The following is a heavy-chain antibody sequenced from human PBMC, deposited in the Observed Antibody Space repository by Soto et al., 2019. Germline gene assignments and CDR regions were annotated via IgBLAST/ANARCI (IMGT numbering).Heavy chain of an antibody. Sequence: GGSLRLSCAASGFTFSRHWVHWVRQAPGTGLEWVSHINGDGSSTNYADSVKGRFTISRDNAKNTLYLQMNSLRAEDTAVYYCVRGGWYSMCYFDLWGRGTLVTVSS. CDR1: GFTFSRHW. D-gene: IGHD6-19*01. CDR3: VRGGWYSMCYFDL. V-gene: IGHV3-74*01. J-gene: IGHJ2*01. CDR2: INGDGSST.